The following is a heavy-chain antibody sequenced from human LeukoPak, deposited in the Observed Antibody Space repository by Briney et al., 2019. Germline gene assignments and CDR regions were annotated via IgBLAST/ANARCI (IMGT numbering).Heavy chain of an antibody. CDR2: ISGGGGST. D-gene: IGHD2-15*01. Sequence: GGSLRLSCAASGFTFDDYAMHWVRQAPGKGLEWVSLISGGGGSTYYADSVKGRFTISRDNSKNSLYLQMNSLRTEDTALYYCAKDTRGYCSGGSCHMFDYWGQGTLVTVSS. J-gene: IGHJ4*02. CDR3: AKDTRGYCSGGSCHMFDY. V-gene: IGHV3-43*02. CDR1: GFTFDDYA.